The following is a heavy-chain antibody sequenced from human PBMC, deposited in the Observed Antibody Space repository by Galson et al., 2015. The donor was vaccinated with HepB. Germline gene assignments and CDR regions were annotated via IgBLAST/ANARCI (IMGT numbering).Heavy chain of an antibody. J-gene: IGHJ4*02. CDR2: ISAYNGNT. D-gene: IGHD3-22*01. CDR3: ARYYDNSGYYYFDY. CDR1: GYTFSSYG. Sequence: SVKVSCKASGYTFSSYGISWVRQAPGQGLEWMGWISAYNGNTNYAQKLQGRVTMTTDTSTSTTYMELRSLTSDDTAVYYCARYYDNSGYYYFDYWGQGTLVTVSS. V-gene: IGHV1-18*04.